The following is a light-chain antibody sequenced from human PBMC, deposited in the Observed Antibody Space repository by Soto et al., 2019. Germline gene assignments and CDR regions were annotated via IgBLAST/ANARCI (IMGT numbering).Light chain of an antibody. CDR3: QQYEDLPIT. Sequence: DIQMTQSPSSLSASVGDRVTITCRASQSISSYLNWYQQKPGKAPKLLIYAASSLQTGVPSRFSGSGSGTDFTLTISSLQPEDAATYYCQQYEDLPITFGQGTRLEIK. V-gene: IGKV1-33*01. CDR1: QSISSY. CDR2: AAS. J-gene: IGKJ5*01.